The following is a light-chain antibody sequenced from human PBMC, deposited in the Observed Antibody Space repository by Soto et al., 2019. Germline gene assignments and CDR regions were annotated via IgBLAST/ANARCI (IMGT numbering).Light chain of an antibody. J-gene: IGKJ1*01. CDR1: QSVLYSSNNKNY. Sequence: DIVMTQSPDSLAVSLGERATINCKSSQSVLYSSNNKNYLSWFQQKPGQPPKLLIYWASTRESGVPDRFSGSGSGTDFTLTISSRQAEDVAVYYCQQCYNTQWTFGQGTKVEIK. V-gene: IGKV4-1*01. CDR3: QQCYNTQWT. CDR2: WAS.